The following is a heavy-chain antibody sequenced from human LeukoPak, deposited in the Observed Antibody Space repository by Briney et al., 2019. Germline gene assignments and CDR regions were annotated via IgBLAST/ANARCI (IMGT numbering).Heavy chain of an antibody. CDR1: GGSFSSSSYY. CDR3: ARQALPHYYDSRGYSPFDY. CDR2: MYYSGST. V-gene: IGHV4-39*01. D-gene: IGHD3-22*01. Sequence: SETLSLTCTVSGGSFSSSSYYWGWLRQPPGRGLEWIGSMYYSGSTYYNPSLKSRATMFVYSSKNQFSLKMTSVTAADTAMYFCARQALPHYYDSRGYSPFDYWGQGTLVTVSS. J-gene: IGHJ4*02.